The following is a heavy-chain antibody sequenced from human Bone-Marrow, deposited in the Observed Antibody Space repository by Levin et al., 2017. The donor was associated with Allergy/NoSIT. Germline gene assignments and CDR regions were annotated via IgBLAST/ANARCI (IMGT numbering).Heavy chain of an antibody. CDR3: ARGGYSSCWPPLGV. CDR1: GFTFSSYG. V-gene: IGHV3-33*01. J-gene: IGHJ6*02. Sequence: AGGSLRLSCAASGFTFSSYGMHWVRQAPGKGPEWVTLISSDGSDKYYADSVKGRFSISRDISKNTVYLQMNNLRVEDTAVYFCARGGYSSCWPPLGVWGQGTTVTVS. CDR2: ISSDGSDK. D-gene: IGHD6-19*01.